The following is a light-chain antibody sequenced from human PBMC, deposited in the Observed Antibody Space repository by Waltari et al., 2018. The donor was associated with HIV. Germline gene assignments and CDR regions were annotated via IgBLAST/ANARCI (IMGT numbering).Light chain of an antibody. V-gene: IGKV3-20*01. CDR1: QSVSSSF. Sequence: EFVLTQSPGTLSLSPGERATHSCRASQSVSSSFLAWYQQKPGQAPRLLIYGASIRATGIPDRFSGSGSGTDFTLTISRLEPVDFAVYYCQQYGTSSYTFGQGTKLEIK. J-gene: IGKJ2*01. CDR3: QQYGTSSYT. CDR2: GAS.